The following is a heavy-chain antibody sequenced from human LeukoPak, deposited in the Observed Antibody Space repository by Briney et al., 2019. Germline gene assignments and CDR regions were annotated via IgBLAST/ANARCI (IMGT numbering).Heavy chain of an antibody. D-gene: IGHD4/OR15-4a*01. V-gene: IGHV4-39*01. CDR1: GDSISSATYYY. Sequence: PSETLSLTCTVSGDSISSATYYYWGWLRQPPGKGLVWVGSIYNSGSTYYSPSLKSRLTISVDTSQNHFSLKLTSVTAADTAVYYCVRQAADAGAVPYFDYWGQGTLVTVSS. CDR3: VRQAADAGAVPYFDY. CDR2: IYNSGST. J-gene: IGHJ4*02.